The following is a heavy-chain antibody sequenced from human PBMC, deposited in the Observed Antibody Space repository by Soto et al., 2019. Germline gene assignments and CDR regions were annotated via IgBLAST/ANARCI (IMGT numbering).Heavy chain of an antibody. J-gene: IGHJ4*02. V-gene: IGHV4-30-4*01. D-gene: IGHD3-22*01. CDR2: IYYSGST. CDR1: GGSISSGDYY. Sequence: SETLSLTCTVSGGSISSGDYYWSWIRQPPGKGLEWIGYIYYSGSTYYNPSLKSRLIISLDTSKNQFSLRLCSVTAADTAVFYCARGDYYDSSGYSNFHYWGQGTLVTVSS. CDR3: ARGDYYDSSGYSNFHY.